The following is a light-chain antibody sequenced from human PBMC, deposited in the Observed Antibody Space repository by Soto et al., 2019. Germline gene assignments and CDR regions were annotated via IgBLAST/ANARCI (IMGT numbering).Light chain of an antibody. CDR1: SSDVGGYDY. Sequence: QSALTQPPSASGSPGQSVTISCAGTSSDVGGYDYVSWYQQHPGKAPKLMIYEVTKRPSGVPDRFSGSKSGNTASLTVSGLQAEDEADYYCSSFAGDINYVFGTGTKLTVL. V-gene: IGLV2-8*01. J-gene: IGLJ1*01. CDR2: EVT. CDR3: SSFAGDINYV.